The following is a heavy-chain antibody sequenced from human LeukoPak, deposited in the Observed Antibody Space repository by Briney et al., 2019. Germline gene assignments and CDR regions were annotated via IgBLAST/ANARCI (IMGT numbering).Heavy chain of an antibody. D-gene: IGHD2-2*01. CDR2: IYYSGST. Sequence: NPSETLSLTCTVSGGSISSYYWSWIRQPPGKGLEWIGYIYYSGSTNYNPSLKSRVTISVDTSKNQFSLKLSSVTAADTAVYYCARGLPNDDAFDIWGQGTTVTVSS. CDR1: GGSISSYY. J-gene: IGHJ3*02. CDR3: ARGLPNDDAFDI. V-gene: IGHV4-59*01.